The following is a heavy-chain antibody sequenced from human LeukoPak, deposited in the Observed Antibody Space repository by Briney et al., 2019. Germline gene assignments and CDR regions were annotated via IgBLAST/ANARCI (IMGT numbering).Heavy chain of an antibody. D-gene: IGHD2-2*02. V-gene: IGHV3-15*01. CDR2: IKSKTDGGTT. Sequence: GGSLRLSCAASGFTFSNAWMSWVRQAPGKGLEWVGRIKSKTDGGTTDYAAPVKGRFTISRDDSKNTLYLQMNSLKTEDTAVYYCTTALGYCSSTSCYTGGPGDYWGQGTLVTASS. J-gene: IGHJ4*02. CDR3: TTALGYCSSTSCYTGGPGDY. CDR1: GFTFSNAW.